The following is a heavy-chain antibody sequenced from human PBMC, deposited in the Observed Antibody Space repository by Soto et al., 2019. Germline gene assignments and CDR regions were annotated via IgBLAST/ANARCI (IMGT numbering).Heavy chain of an antibody. Sequence: GGSLRLSCAASGFTFSSYAMHWVRQAPGKGLEWVAVVSSDGSNKFHADSVKGRFTISRDNSKNTLYLQMNSLRPEDTAVYYCAGFYFEQRFDYWGQGTLVTVSS. CDR2: VSSDGSNK. CDR3: AGFYFEQRFDY. V-gene: IGHV3-30-3*01. CDR1: GFTFSSYA. D-gene: IGHD2-21*01. J-gene: IGHJ4*02.